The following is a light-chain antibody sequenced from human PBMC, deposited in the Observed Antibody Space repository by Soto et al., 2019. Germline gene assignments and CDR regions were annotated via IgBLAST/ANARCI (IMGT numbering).Light chain of an antibody. CDR3: QQYNNWPPIT. Sequence: EIVFAHSAGTLSVSPVERATLSCRASQSVSSNLAWYQQKPGQAPRLLIYGASTRATGIPARFSGSGSGTEFTLTISSLQSEDFAVYYCQQYNNWPPITFGQGTRLEIK. CDR2: GAS. CDR1: QSVSSN. V-gene: IGKV3-15*01. J-gene: IGKJ5*01.